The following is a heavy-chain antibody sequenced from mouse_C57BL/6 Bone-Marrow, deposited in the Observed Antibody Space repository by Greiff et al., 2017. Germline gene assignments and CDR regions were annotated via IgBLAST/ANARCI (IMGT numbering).Heavy chain of an antibody. J-gene: IGHJ4*01. V-gene: IGHV1-74*01. CDR2: IHPSDSDT. CDR1: GYTFTSYW. CDR3: AISGLYYAMDY. Sequence: VQRVESGAELVKPGASVKVSCKASGYTFTSYWMHWVKQRPGQGLEGIGRIHPSDSDTNYNQKFKGKATLTVDKSSSTAYMQLSSLTSEDSAVYYCAISGLYYAMDYWGQGTSVTVSS. D-gene: IGHD2-4*01.